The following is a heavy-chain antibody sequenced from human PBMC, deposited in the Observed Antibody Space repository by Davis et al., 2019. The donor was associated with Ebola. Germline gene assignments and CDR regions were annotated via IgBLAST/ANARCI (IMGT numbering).Heavy chain of an antibody. Sequence: PGGSLRLSCAASGFAFNHFDMNWVRQAPGKGLEWVSSISIYSTHIFYADSVKGRFTISRDNTKNSLYLQMDSLRAEDTAVYYCTRHIYWAFDYWGQGTLVTVSS. CDR3: TRHIYWAFDY. D-gene: IGHD2-8*02. V-gene: IGHV3-21*01. CDR1: GFAFNHFD. J-gene: IGHJ4*02. CDR2: ISIYSTHI.